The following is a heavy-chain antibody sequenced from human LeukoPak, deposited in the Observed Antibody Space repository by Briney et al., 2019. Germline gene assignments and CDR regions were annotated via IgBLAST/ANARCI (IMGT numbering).Heavy chain of an antibody. CDR3: ARTTAGWLRFRFTVDY. D-gene: IGHD5-12*01. CDR2: INHSGST. CDR1: GGSFSGYY. V-gene: IGHV4-34*01. J-gene: IGHJ4*02. Sequence: PSETLSLTCAVYGGSFSGYYWSWIRQPPGKGLEWIGEINHSGSTNYNPSLKSRVTISVDTSKNQFSLKLSSVTAADTAVYYCARTTAGWLRFRFTVDYWGQGTLVTVSS.